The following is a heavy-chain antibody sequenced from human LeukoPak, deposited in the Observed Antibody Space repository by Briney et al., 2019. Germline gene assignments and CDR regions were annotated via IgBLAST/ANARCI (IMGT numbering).Heavy chain of an antibody. J-gene: IGHJ3*02. CDR2: TYYRSKWYN. CDR1: GDSVSSNSAA. D-gene: IGHD2-15*01. V-gene: IGHV6-1*01. Sequence: SQTLSLTCAISGDSVSSNSAAWNWIRQSPSRGLEWLGRTYYRSKWYNDYAVSVKSRITINPDTSKNQFSLKLSSVTAADTAVYYCARDPGIRVRGAFDIWGQGTMVTVSS. CDR3: ARDPGIRVRGAFDI.